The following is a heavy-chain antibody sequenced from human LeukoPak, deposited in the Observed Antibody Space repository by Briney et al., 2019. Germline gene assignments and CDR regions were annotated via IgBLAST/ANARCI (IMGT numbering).Heavy chain of an antibody. J-gene: IGHJ6*03. CDR2: IIPIFGTA. CDR3: ARDRDYGSGSYYNGYYMDV. V-gene: IGHV1-69*13. Sequence: ASVKVSCKASGGTFSSYAISWVRQAPGQGLEWMGGIIPIFGTANYAQKFQGRVTITADESTSTAYMELSSLRSEDTAVYYCARDRDYGSGSYYNGYYMDVWGKGTTVTVSS. CDR1: GGTFSSYA. D-gene: IGHD3-10*01.